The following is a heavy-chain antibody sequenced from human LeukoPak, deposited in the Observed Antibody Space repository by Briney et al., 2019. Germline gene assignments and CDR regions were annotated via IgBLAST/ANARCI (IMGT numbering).Heavy chain of an antibody. V-gene: IGHV4-4*07. CDR2: IYTSGST. CDR3: ARVVAEFTMIVVVPKYYFDY. D-gene: IGHD3-22*01. Sequence: SETLSLTCTVSGGSISSYYWSWIRQPAGKGLEWIGRIYTSGSTNYNPSLKSRVTMSVDTSKNQFSLKLSSVTAADTAVYYCARVVAEFTMIVVVPKYYFDYWGQGTLVTVSS. CDR1: GGSISSYY. J-gene: IGHJ4*02.